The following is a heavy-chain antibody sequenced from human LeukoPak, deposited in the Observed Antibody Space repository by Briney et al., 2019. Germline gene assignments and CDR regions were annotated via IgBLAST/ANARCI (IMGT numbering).Heavy chain of an antibody. V-gene: IGHV3-23*01. CDR3: AKPGMTTLYYFDY. Sequence: PGRSLRLSRAASGFTFSSYAMTWVRQAPGKGLEWVSTIKDNGVSTYYADSVKGRFTISRDTSGNTLYLQMNSLRAEDTAVYYCAKPGMTTLYYFDYWGQGTLVTVSS. J-gene: IGHJ4*02. CDR1: GFTFSSYA. CDR2: IKDNGVST. D-gene: IGHD4-11*01.